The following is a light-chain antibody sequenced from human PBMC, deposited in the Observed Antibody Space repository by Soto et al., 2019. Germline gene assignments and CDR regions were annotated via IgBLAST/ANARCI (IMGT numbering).Light chain of an antibody. Sequence: DIQLTQSPSSLSASVGDRVTITCQPSQDITNFLNWYQQKPGKAPRLLIAGASKLETGVPSRFSGSRSGTDYTFPIGSLQPEDIATYYCQHYANLPYTFGQGTKLEIK. V-gene: IGKV1-33*01. J-gene: IGKJ2*01. CDR1: QDITNF. CDR2: GAS. CDR3: QHYANLPYT.